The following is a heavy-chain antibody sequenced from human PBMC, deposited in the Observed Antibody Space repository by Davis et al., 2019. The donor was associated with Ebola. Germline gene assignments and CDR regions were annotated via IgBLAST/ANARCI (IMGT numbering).Heavy chain of an antibody. V-gene: IGHV1-18*04. D-gene: IGHD6-13*01. CDR2: INPHNGNT. Sequence: AASVKVSCKASGYTFTSYGITWVRQAPGQGLEWMGWINPHNGNTNYAQNVQGRVTMTTDTSTSTAYMEVGSLRSDDTAVYYCAREERSSWSFDYWGQGTLVTVSS. CDR1: GYTFTSYG. J-gene: IGHJ4*02. CDR3: AREERSSWSFDY.